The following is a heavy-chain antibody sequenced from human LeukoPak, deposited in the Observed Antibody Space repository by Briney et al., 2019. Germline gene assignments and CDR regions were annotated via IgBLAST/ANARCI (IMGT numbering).Heavy chain of an antibody. CDR3: ARGGVYSTSAVDY. J-gene: IGHJ4*02. CDR2: ISHTGTTM. V-gene: IGHV3-11*04. Sequence: GGSLRLSCAASGFTFSDHYMSWIRQAPGKGLEWVSYISHTGTTMYYADSVKGRFTLSRDDARNSLYLQMNSLRADDTAVYYCARGGVYSTSAVDYWGQGTLVTVSS. D-gene: IGHD6-6*01. CDR1: GFTFSDHY.